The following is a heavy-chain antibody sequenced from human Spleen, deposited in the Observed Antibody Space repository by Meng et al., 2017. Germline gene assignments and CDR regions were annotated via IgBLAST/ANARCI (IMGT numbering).Heavy chain of an antibody. V-gene: IGHV4-59*11. CDR3: ASGSGSGWYYFDN. CDR1: RGTIRSHY. CDR2: IFYSGRP. D-gene: IGHD6-19*01. J-gene: IGHJ4*02. Sequence: QVPMQESGPGLVMPSETLALICTVSRGTIRSHYWSWIRQPPGKVLEWIGYIFYSGRPNYSPSLKRRVTISIATSKNQFSLRLSSVTPADTAMYYCASGSGSGWYYFDNWGQGTLVTVSS.